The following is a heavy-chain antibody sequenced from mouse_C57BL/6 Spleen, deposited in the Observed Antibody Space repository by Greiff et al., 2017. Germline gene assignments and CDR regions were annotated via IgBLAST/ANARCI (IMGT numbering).Heavy chain of an antibody. V-gene: IGHV1-5*01. J-gene: IGHJ1*03. Sequence: VQLQQSGTVLARPGASVKMSCKTSGYTFTSYWMHWVKQRPGQGLEWIGAIYPGNSDTSYNQKFKGKAKLTAVTSASTAYMELSSLPNEDSAVYYCTRSHYYGSSYWYFDVWGTGTTVTVSS. D-gene: IGHD1-1*01. CDR3: TRSHYYGSSYWYFDV. CDR2: IYPGNSDT. CDR1: GYTFTSYW.